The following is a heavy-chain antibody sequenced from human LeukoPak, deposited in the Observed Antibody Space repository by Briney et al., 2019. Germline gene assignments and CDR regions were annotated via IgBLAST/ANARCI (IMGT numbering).Heavy chain of an antibody. J-gene: IGHJ3*01. CDR3: ARDMRWGSVAFDV. Sequence: SVKGRFTISRDNDKNSLYLQMNSLRAEDTAVYYCARDMRWGSVAFDVWGQGTMVTISS. V-gene: IGHV3-21*01. D-gene: IGHD5-24*01.